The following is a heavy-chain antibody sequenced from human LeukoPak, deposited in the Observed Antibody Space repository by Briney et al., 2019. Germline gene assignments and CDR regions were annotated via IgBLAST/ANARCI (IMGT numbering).Heavy chain of an antibody. J-gene: IGHJ4*02. V-gene: IGHV1-69*13. D-gene: IGHD3-9*01. CDR3: ARARYYDILTGYYQPDY. CDR1: GYSFTAFY. Sequence: SVKVSCKASGYSFTAFYIHWVRQAPGQGLEWMGGIIPIFGTANYAQKFQGRVTITADESTSTAYMELSSLRSEDTAVYYCARARYYDILTGYYQPDYWGQGTLVTVSS. CDR2: IIPIFGTA.